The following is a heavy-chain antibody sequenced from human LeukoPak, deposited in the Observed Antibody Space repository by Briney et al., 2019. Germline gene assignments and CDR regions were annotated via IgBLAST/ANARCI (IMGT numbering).Heavy chain of an antibody. Sequence: SETLSLTCAVYGGSFSSYYWSWIRQPPGKGLEWIGYIYYSGSTNYNPSLKSRVTISVDTSKNQFSLKLSSVTAADTAVYYCARDRRSYYDFWSGYYGMDVWGQGTTVTVSS. CDR3: ARDRRSYYDFWSGYYGMDV. CDR2: IYYSGST. J-gene: IGHJ6*02. V-gene: IGHV4-59*01. D-gene: IGHD3-3*01. CDR1: GGSFSSYY.